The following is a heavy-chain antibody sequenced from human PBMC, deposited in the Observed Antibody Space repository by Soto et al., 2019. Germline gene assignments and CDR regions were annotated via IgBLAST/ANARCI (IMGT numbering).Heavy chain of an antibody. CDR1: GFRFSDYS. Sequence: GGSLRLSCAASGFRFSDYSMNWVRQAPGRGLEWVSYISSSSFTIHYADSVKGRFTISRDNSKNTLYLQMNSLRAEDTAVYYCAKARYVWQLVYYFDYWGQGTLVTVSS. CDR2: ISSSSFTI. CDR3: AKARYVWQLVYYFDY. J-gene: IGHJ4*02. V-gene: IGHV3-48*01. D-gene: IGHD6-6*01.